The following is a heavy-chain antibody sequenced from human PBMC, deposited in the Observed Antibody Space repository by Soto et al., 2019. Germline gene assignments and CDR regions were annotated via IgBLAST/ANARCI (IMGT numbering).Heavy chain of an antibody. CDR3: ARGHLVMESIAVGLAY. Sequence: QVQLVQSGAEVKAPGTSVKISCKASGYTLTSYYLHWVRQAPGQGLEWMGVINPNSDSRNYAQKFQGRVTMTRDTSTGTAYLELSSLNSEDTAVYYCARGHLVMESIAVGLAYWGQGTLVTDSS. CDR2: INPNSDSR. D-gene: IGHD2-15*01. CDR1: GYTLTSYY. J-gene: IGHJ4*02. V-gene: IGHV1-46*03.